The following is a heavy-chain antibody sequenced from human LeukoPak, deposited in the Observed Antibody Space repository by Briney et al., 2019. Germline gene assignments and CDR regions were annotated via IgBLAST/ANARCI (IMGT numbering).Heavy chain of an antibody. J-gene: IGHJ4*02. D-gene: IGHD4-23*01. Sequence: GGSLRLSCAASGFTFSSYGMHWGRHAPGQGLEGVAFIRYDGSNKYYADSVKGRFPISRDNCKNTLYLQMKSLRAEDTAVYYCAKVGADYGGNSRYASTLVYFDYWGQGTLVTVSS. V-gene: IGHV3-30*02. CDR3: AKVGADYGGNSRYASTLVYFDY. CDR1: GFTFSSYG. CDR2: IRYDGSNK.